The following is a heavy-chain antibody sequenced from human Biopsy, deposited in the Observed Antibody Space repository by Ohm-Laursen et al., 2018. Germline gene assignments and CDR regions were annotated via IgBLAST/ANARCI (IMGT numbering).Heavy chain of an antibody. V-gene: IGHV1-8*01. D-gene: IGHD1-26*01. Sequence: ASVKVSCKASADSFIGYDINWVRQATGQGLEWMGWVNPISGNTGYAQKFRGRVTMTGDISSSTAYLDLYSLTSEDTAVYYCAARSQGDITYYYYGMDVWGQGTTVTVSS. CDR3: AARSQGDITYYYYGMDV. CDR1: ADSFIGYD. CDR2: VNPISGNT. J-gene: IGHJ6*02.